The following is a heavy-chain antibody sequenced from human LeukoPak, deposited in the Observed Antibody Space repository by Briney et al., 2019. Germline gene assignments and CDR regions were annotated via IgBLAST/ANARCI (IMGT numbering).Heavy chain of an antibody. V-gene: IGHV3-21*01. CDR3: ARGTCSSTSCFLFDY. CDR1: GFTFSSYS. D-gene: IGHD2-2*01. CDR2: ISSSSSYI. J-gene: IGHJ4*02. Sequence: GGSLRLSCAASGFTFSSYSMNWVRQAPGKGLEWVSSISSSSSYIYYADSVKGRFTISRDNAKNSLHLQMNSLRAEDTALYYCARGTCSSTSCFLFDYWGQGTLVTVSP.